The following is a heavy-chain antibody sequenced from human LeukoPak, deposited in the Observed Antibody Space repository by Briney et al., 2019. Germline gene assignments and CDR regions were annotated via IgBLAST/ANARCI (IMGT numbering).Heavy chain of an antibody. Sequence: GGSLRLSCAAPGFTFSSYSMNWVRQAPGKGLEWVSSISSSSSYIYYADSVKGRFTISRDNAKNSLYLQMNSLRAEDTAVYYCASSRAPYGGYDFDYWGQGTLVTVSS. CDR2: ISSSSSYI. J-gene: IGHJ4*02. V-gene: IGHV3-21*01. CDR3: ASSRAPYGGYDFDY. D-gene: IGHD5-12*01. CDR1: GFTFSSYS.